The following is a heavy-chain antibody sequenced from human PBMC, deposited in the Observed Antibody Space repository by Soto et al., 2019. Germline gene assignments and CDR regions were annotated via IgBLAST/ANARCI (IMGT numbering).Heavy chain of an antibody. J-gene: IGHJ6*01. CDR2: IKQDGSEK. CDR1: GFTFSSYW. Sequence: EVQLVESGGGLVQPGGSLRLSCAASGFTFSSYWMSWVRQAPGKGLEWVANIKQDGSEKYYVDSVKGRFTISRDNAKNSLYLQMNSLRAEDTAVYYCARDRDMGSSSGYGRYYYGMDVW. CDR3: ARDRDMGSSSGYGRYYYGMDV. D-gene: IGHD6-13*01. V-gene: IGHV3-7*03.